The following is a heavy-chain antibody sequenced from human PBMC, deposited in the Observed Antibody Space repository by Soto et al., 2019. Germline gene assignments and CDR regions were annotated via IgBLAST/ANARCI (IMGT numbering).Heavy chain of an antibody. V-gene: IGHV2-5*01. CDR2: IYWNDDK. D-gene: IGHD3-10*01. CDR1: GFSLSTSGVG. CDR3: AHTPPILLWFGESVYYFDY. Sequence: QITLKESGPTLVKPTQTLTLTCTFSGFSLSTSGVGVGWIRQPPGKALEWLALIYWNDDKRYSPSLKSRLTITNETSKNQVVLTMTNMDPVDTATYYCAHTPPILLWFGESVYYFDYWGQGTLVTVSS. J-gene: IGHJ4*02.